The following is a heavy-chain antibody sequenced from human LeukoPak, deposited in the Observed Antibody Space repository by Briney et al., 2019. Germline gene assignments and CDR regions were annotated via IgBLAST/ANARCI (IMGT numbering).Heavy chain of an antibody. CDR2: ISAYNGNT. D-gene: IGHD6-19*01. CDR3: ARDYGYSSGPLWVDY. J-gene: IGHJ4*02. Sequence: ASVKVSCKASGYTFTSYGISWVRQAPGQGLEWMGWISAYNGNTNYAQKLQGSVTMTTDTSTSTAYMELRSLRSDDTAVYYCARDYGYSSGPLWVDYWGQGTLVTVSS. CDR1: GYTFTSYG. V-gene: IGHV1-18*01.